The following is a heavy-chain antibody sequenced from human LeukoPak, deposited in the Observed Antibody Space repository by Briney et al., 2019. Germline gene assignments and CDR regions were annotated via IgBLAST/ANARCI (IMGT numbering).Heavy chain of an antibody. CDR1: GFPISPHY. CDR2: IKQDGTEQ. D-gene: IGHD1-1*01. V-gene: IGHV3-7*01. Sequence: GSLRLSCAASGFPISPHYMAWVRQVPGKGLGWVASIKQDGTEQYYVDSVKGRFTISRDNAKNSLYLQMNSLRAEDTAVYYCVRDETLWTLDWWGQGTLVSVSS. CDR3: VRDETLWTLDW. J-gene: IGHJ4*02.